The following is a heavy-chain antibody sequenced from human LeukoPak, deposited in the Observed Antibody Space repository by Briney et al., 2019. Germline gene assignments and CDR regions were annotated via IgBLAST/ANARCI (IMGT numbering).Heavy chain of an antibody. V-gene: IGHV1-8*03. CDR3: AREGLDY. CDR2: KNPNSGNS. CDR1: GYTFTGYY. Sequence: RASVKVSCKASGYTFTGYYIHWVRQAPGQGLEWMGYKNPNSGNSAYAQKFQGRVTITTDASITTAYMELSGLRSEDTALYYCAREGLDYWGQGTLVTVSS. J-gene: IGHJ4*02.